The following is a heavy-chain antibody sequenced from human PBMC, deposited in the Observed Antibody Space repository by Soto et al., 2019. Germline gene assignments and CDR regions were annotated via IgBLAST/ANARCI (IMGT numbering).Heavy chain of an antibody. CDR2: IIPIFGTA. V-gene: IGHV1-69*06. CDR1: GGTFSSYA. D-gene: IGHD2-21*02. Sequence: SVKVSCKASGGTFSSYAISWVRQAPGQGLEWMGGIIPIFGTANYAQKFQGRVTITADKSTSAAYMELSSLRSEDTAVYYCASAGGNFRFHWFDPWGQGTLVTVSS. J-gene: IGHJ5*02. CDR3: ASAGGNFRFHWFDP.